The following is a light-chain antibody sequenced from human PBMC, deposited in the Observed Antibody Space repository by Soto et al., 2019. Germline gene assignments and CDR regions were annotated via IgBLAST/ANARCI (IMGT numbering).Light chain of an antibody. CDR1: STDVGGYNY. V-gene: IGLV2-8*01. Sequence: SALTQPPSASGSPGQSVTISCTGTSTDVGGYNYISWYQHHPGKGPKLIIYEVSERPLGVPVRFSGSKSGTSASLAISGLQSEDEGDYYCATWDDNVYVFGTGTKVTVL. CDR3: ATWDDNVYV. J-gene: IGLJ1*01. CDR2: EVS.